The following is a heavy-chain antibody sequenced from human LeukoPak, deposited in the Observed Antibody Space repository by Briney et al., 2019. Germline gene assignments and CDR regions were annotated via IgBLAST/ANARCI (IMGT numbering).Heavy chain of an antibody. D-gene: IGHD6-19*01. J-gene: IGHJ4*02. CDR2: INPHSGET. V-gene: IGHV1-2*02. CDR1: GYTFTGNY. Sequence: GASVKVSCKTSGYTFTGNYIHWVRQAPGQGLEWMGWINPHSGETKYALKFQGRVTFTRDRSISTAFIEVRRLGFDDRAVYDCARDFSGWDYFDHWGQGSLVTVSS. CDR3: ARDFSGWDYFDH.